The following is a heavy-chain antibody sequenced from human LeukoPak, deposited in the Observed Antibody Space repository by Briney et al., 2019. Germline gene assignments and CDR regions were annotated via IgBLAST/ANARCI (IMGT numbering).Heavy chain of an antibody. J-gene: IGHJ3*02. CDR1: GYTFTNYW. D-gene: IGHD6-13*01. CDR2: IYAGDSET. Sequence: GESLKISCKGYGYTFTNYWIGWVRQLPGKGLEWMAIIYAGDSETRYNPSLEGRVTISADESISTAYLQWSSLKALDTAMYYCARPTIAAAANDAFDIWGQGTMVTVSS. V-gene: IGHV5-51*01. CDR3: ARPTIAAAANDAFDI.